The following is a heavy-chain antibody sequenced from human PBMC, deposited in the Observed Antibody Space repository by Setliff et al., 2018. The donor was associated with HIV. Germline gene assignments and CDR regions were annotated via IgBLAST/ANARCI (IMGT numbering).Heavy chain of an antibody. V-gene: IGHV1-2*02. D-gene: IGHD1-26*01. CDR3: ALASIVSTARWNH. CDR1: GYTFNDYF. CDR2: INPNSGAT. J-gene: IGHJ4*02. Sequence: ASVKVSCKSSGYTFNDYFIHWVRQVPGRGLEWMGWINPNSGATNYARNFQGRVTMTRDTSISTAYMDLSSLTSDDTAVYYCALASIVSTARWNHWGRGTLVTVSS.